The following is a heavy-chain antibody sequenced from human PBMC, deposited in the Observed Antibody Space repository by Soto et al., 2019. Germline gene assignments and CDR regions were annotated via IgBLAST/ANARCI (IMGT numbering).Heavy chain of an antibody. CDR1: GGTFSSYA. V-gene: IGHV1-69*01. CDR3: AAGAGYSSSRYLDPNAHYYYGMDV. Sequence: QVQLVQSGAEVKKPGSSVKVSCKASGGTFSSYAISWVRQAPGQGLERMGGIIPIFGTANNAQKFQGRVTITADESTSTAYMERRSLGSEDTAVYYCAAGAGYSSSRYLDPNAHYYYGMDVWGQGTTVTVSS. D-gene: IGHD6-13*01. CDR2: IIPIFGTA. J-gene: IGHJ6*02.